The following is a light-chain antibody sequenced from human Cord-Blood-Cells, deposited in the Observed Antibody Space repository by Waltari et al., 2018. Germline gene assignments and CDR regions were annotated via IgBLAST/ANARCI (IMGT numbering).Light chain of an antibody. CDR3: SSYTSSSTLV. V-gene: IGLV2-14*01. J-gene: IGLJ2*01. CDR1: SSDVGGYHY. Sequence: QSALTQPASVSGSPGQSITIPCTGTSSDVGGYHYVSWYQQHPRKASRLMIYDVSKRPYGGANRFSGSKAGNTASLTISGLQAEDEADYYCSSYTSSSTLVFGGGTKLTVL. CDR2: DVS.